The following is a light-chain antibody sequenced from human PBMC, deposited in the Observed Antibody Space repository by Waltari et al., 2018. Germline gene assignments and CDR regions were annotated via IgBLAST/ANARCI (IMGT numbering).Light chain of an antibody. CDR2: AAS. Sequence: EIVLTQYPGTLHLSAGEGATLSCRVSESITRYSARYQQKRGQPPRLLIYAASSMPTCIPSRFSGSGSGTDFALTITRLQPEDFAAYYCQQYGSSPRTFGQGTKLEI. CDR3: QQYGSSPRT. V-gene: IGKV3-20*01. J-gene: IGKJ2*01. CDR1: ESITRY.